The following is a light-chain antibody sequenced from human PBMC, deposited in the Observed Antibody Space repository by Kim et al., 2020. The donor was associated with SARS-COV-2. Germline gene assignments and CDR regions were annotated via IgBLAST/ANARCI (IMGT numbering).Light chain of an antibody. CDR2: GAS. Sequence: SPGDRATLSCRASENGRTNLAWYQQKPGQAPRLLIYGASTRATGVPARFTGSGSVTDFTLTVTSLEAEDSAIYYCQQYHHWPRTFGPGTKVDIK. V-gene: IGKV3-15*01. CDR1: ENGRTN. CDR3: QQYHHWPRT. J-gene: IGKJ1*01.